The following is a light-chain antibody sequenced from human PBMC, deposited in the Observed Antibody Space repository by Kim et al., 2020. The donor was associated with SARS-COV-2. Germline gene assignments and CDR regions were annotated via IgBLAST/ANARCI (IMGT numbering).Light chain of an antibody. J-gene: IGLJ2*01. CDR3: NSRDSSGNHVV. CDR2: GKN. CDR1: SLRSYY. Sequence: SSALTQDPAVSVALGQTVRITCPGDSLRSYYASWYQQKPGQAPVLVIYGKNNRPSGIPDRFSGSSSGNTASLTITGAQAEDEADYYCNSRDSSGNHVVFG. V-gene: IGLV3-19*01.